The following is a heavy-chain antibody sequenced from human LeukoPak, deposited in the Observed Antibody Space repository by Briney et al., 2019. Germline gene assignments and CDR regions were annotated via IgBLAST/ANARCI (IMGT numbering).Heavy chain of an antibody. CDR2: INHSGST. D-gene: IGHD6-6*01. CDR3: ARVHRIASRSRYYFDY. Sequence: SDTLSLTCAVYGGSFSGYYWSWIRHPPAKGLEWIGEINHSGSTNYNPSLKSRVTISVDTSKNQFSLKRSSVTAADTAVYYCARVHRIASRSRYYFDYWGQGTLVNGSS. J-gene: IGHJ4*02. CDR1: GGSFSGYY. V-gene: IGHV4-34*01.